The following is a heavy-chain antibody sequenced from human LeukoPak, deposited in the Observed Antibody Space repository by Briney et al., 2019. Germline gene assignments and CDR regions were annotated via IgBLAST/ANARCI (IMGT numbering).Heavy chain of an antibody. CDR2: IYSGGST. CDR3: ARDYNGSGEY. Sequence: QSGGSLRLSCAASGFTVSSNYMSWVRQAPGKGLEWVSVIYSGGSTYYADSVKGRFHISRDNSKDTLYLQMNSLRVEYTAVYYCARDYNGSGEYWGQGTLVTVSS. D-gene: IGHD6-19*01. J-gene: IGHJ4*02. CDR1: GFTVSSNY. V-gene: IGHV3-53*01.